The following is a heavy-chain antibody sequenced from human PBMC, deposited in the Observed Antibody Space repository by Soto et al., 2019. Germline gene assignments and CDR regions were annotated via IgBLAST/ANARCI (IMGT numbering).Heavy chain of an antibody. CDR2: VRANNGHT. J-gene: IGHJ6*02. D-gene: IGHD2-8*01. V-gene: IGHV1-18*01. CDR3: ARDIESVTAKHFFYYYAMDV. Sequence: ASVKVSCKASGFTFSNYGLNWVRQAPGQGLEWMGWVRANNGHTNYAQNLQGRVSMTTDTSTSTAYMELRGLTFDDTAVYYCARDIESVTAKHFFYYYAMDVWGQGTTVTVSS. CDR1: GFTFSNYG.